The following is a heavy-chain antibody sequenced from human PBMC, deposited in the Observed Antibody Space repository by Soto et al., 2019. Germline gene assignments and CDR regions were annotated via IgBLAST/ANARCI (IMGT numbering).Heavy chain of an antibody. J-gene: IGHJ4*02. CDR1: GGSISSSSYY. Sequence: QLQLQESGPGLVKPSETLSLTCTVSGGSISSSSYYWGWIRQPPGKGLEWIGSIYYSGSTYYNPSLKSRVTITVDTSKNQFSLKLSSVTAADTAVYYCARQGTELELFTTFDYWGQGTLVTVSS. CDR2: IYYSGST. V-gene: IGHV4-39*01. CDR3: ARQGTELELFTTFDY. D-gene: IGHD1-7*01.